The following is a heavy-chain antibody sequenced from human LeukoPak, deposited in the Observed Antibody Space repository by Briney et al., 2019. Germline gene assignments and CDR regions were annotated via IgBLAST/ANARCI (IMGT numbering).Heavy chain of an antibody. Sequence: SETLSLTCIVSGGSLSSTSYYWGWIRQPPGKGLEWIGSIYYSGSTYYNPSLKSRVTISVDTSKNQFSLKLSSVTAADTAVYYCARAWRDSLAAAGPDWGQGTLVTVSS. CDR3: ARAWRDSLAAAGPD. V-gene: IGHV4-39*01. CDR2: IYYSGST. D-gene: IGHD6-13*01. J-gene: IGHJ4*02. CDR1: GGSLSSTSYY.